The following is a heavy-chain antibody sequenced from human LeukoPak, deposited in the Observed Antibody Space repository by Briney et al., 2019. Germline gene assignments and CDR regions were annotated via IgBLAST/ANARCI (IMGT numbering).Heavy chain of an antibody. CDR3: ASNRASYYDILTGRYYPDY. CDR1: GFTFSTYW. V-gene: IGHV3-74*01. CDR2: INSDGTRT. Sequence: AGGSLRLSCAASGFTFSTYWMHWVRQAPGKGLVWVSRINSDGTRTSYADSVKGRFTISRDNAKNTLYLQMNSLRAEDTAVYYCASNRASYYDILTGRYYPDYWGQGTLVTVSS. J-gene: IGHJ4*02. D-gene: IGHD3-9*01.